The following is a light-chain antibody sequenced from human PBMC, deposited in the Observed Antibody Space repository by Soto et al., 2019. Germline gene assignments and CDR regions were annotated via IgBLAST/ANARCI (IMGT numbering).Light chain of an antibody. V-gene: IGKV1-12*01. CDR1: QDISSW. J-gene: IGKJ1*01. Sequence: DIQMTQSPSSVSASVGDRVTITCRASQDISSWLGWYQQKPGKAPKLLIYVSSTLQSGVPSRFSGSASGTEFTLTICSLQPEDLAANDCHHANTSPPTSGQGAKVDI. CDR2: VSS. CDR3: HHANTSPPT.